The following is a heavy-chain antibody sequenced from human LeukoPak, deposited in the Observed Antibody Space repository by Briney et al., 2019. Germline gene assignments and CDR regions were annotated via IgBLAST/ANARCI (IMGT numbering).Heavy chain of an antibody. D-gene: IGHD3-16*01. CDR2: IYYSGST. CDR3: ARAWGPGGHFDY. CDR1: GGSISSYY. Sequence: SETLSLTCTVSGGSISSYYWSWIRQPPGKGLEWIGYIYYSGSTNYNPSLKSRVTISVDTSKNQFSLKLSSVTAADTAVYYCARAWGPGGHFDYRGQGTLVTVSS. J-gene: IGHJ4*02. V-gene: IGHV4-59*01.